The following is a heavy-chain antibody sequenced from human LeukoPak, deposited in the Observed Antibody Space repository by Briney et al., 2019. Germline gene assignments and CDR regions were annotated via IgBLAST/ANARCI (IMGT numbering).Heavy chain of an antibody. Sequence: GGSLRLSCAASGFTFSSFIMNWVRQAPGKGLEWVSYISSSSTTIYYADSVKGRFTISRDNAKNSLYLQMNSLRAEDTAVYYCVRDINWNNYYGMDVWGQGTTVTVSS. CDR1: GFTFSSFI. J-gene: IGHJ6*02. V-gene: IGHV3-48*01. CDR2: ISSSSTTI. CDR3: VRDINWNNYYGMDV. D-gene: IGHD1-1*01.